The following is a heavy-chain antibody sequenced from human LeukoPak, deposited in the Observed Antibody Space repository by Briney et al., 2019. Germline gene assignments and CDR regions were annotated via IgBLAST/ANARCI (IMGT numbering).Heavy chain of an antibody. CDR2: IYTSGST. J-gene: IGHJ3*02. CDR3: ARGRAYCGGNCPPLAFDI. CDR1: GGSISSGSYY. V-gene: IGHV4-61*02. D-gene: IGHD2-21*02. Sequence: PSETLSLTCTVSGGSISSGSYYWSWIRQPAGKGLEWIGRIYTSGSTNYNPSLRSRVTISVDTSKNQFSLKLSSVTAADTAVYYCARGRAYCGGNCPPLAFDIWGQGTMVTVSS.